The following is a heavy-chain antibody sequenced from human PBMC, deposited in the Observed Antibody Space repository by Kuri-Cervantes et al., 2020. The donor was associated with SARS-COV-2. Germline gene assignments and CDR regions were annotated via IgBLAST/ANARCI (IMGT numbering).Heavy chain of an antibody. J-gene: IGHJ4*02. CDR3: AKGAYYTNWTYFEY. D-gene: IGHD1-1*01. V-gene: IGHV3-23*01. CDR1: GFTFGSYA. Sequence: GESLKISCAASGFTFGSYAMSWVRQAPGKGLEWVSVISDSTYYPDSVKGRFPISRDNSKNTVYLQMKSLRVEDTAVYFCAKGAYYTNWTYFEYWGQGTLVTVSS. CDR2: ISDST.